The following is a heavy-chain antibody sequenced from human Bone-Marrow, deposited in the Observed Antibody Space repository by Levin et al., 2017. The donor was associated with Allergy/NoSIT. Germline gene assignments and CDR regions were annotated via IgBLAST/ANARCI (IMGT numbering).Heavy chain of an antibody. CDR3: AKDIGYHQNYFDD. D-gene: IGHD2-2*01. J-gene: IGHJ4*02. CDR2: ISSDESNK. CDR1: GFTFSSYA. V-gene: IGHV3-30*18. Sequence: PGGSLRLSCAASGFTFSSYAMNWVRQAPGKGLEWVAVISSDESNKYYAGSVKGRFAISRDNSKNTLYLEMSSLRAEDTAVYYCAKDIGYHQNYFDDWGEGYLVTVSS.